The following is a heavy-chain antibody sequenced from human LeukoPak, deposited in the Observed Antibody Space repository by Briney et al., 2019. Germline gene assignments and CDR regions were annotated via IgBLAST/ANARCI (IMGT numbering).Heavy chain of an antibody. V-gene: IGHV4-30-4*01. CDR2: VYYSGST. D-gene: IGHD6-19*01. CDR1: GGSISSGDYY. Sequence: PSQTLSLTCTVSGGSISSGDYYWRWIRQHPGKGLEWIGFVYYSGSTSYNPSLKSRVTISVDTSKNQFSLKLSSVTAADTAVYYCAREYKSGVYPFDYGGQGPLVTVSS. CDR3: AREYKSGVYPFDY. J-gene: IGHJ4*02.